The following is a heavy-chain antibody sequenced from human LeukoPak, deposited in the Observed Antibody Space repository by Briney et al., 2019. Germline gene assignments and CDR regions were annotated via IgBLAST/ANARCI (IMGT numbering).Heavy chain of an antibody. D-gene: IGHD6-13*01. CDR1: GFTFSSYG. CDR2: ISYDGSKK. Sequence: GGSQRLSCAASGFTFSSYGMHWVRQAPGRGLEWVAIISYDGSKKYYGDSVRGRFTISRDNSENTLYLQMSGLRAEDTAVYYCARGYSSSWYAGYWGQGTLVTVSS. V-gene: IGHV3-30*03. CDR3: ARGYSSSWYAGY. J-gene: IGHJ4*02.